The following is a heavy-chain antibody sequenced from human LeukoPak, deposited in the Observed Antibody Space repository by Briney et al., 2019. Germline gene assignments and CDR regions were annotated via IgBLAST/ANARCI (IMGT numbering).Heavy chain of an antibody. D-gene: IGHD6-6*01. CDR1: GFTFDDYG. J-gene: IGHJ4*02. CDR3: AKGAQYSSSSARVGFGY. CDR2: INWNAGST. Sequence: PGGSLRLSCAASGFTFDDYGMSWVRQVPGRGLEWVSSINWNAGSTGYADSVKGRFTISRDNAKNSLYLRMNSLRAEDTAVYYCAKGAQYSSSSARVGFGYWGQGTLVTVSS. V-gene: IGHV3-20*04.